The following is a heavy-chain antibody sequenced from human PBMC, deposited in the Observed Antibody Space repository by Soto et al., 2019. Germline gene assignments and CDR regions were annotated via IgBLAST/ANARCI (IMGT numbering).Heavy chain of an antibody. D-gene: IGHD6-19*01. V-gene: IGHV4-30-2*01. J-gene: IGHJ5*02. CDR3: AGMPYTSGLRFDP. Sequence: KPSETLSLTCNMSGDSYSISTYSWGWIRQPPGKALQWIGFIYQSGVTSYNPSLASRVSISLDRSNNQCSLKLKSVTAADTAVYFCAGMPYTSGLRFDPWGPGTLVTVSS. CDR2: IYQSGVT. CDR1: GDSYSISTYS.